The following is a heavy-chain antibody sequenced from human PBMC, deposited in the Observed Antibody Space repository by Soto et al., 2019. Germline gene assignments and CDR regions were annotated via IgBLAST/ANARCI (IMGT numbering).Heavy chain of an antibody. V-gene: IGHV4-31*03. J-gene: IGHJ4*01. CDR2: IYYSGST. CDR1: GGSISSGGYY. D-gene: IGHD2-8*01. Sequence: PSETLSLTCTVSGGSISSGGYYWSWIRQHPGKGLEWIGYIYYSGSTYYNPSLKSRLTISVDTSKNQFSLKLSSVTVADTAVYYCARRSHTNWPAYWGHGTQVTVSS. CDR3: ARRSHTNWPAY.